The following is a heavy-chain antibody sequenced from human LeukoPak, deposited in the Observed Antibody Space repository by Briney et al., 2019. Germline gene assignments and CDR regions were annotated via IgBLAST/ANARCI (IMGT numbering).Heavy chain of an antibody. CDR2: INHSGST. CDR3: ARAELQEIDY. V-gene: IGHV4-34*01. CDR1: GGSFSGYY. J-gene: IGHJ4*02. Sequence: SETLSLTCAVYGGSFSGYYWSWIRQPPGKGLEWIGEINHSGSTNYNPSLKSRVTISVDTSKNQFSLKLSSVTAADTAVYYCARAELQEIDYWGQGTLVTVSS. D-gene: IGHD4-23*01.